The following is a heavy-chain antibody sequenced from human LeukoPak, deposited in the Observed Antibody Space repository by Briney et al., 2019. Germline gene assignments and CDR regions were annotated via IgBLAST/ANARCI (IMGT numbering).Heavy chain of an antibody. V-gene: IGHV3-23*01. CDR1: GFTFSNSA. CDR3: AKGIYSSGWSYFDY. CDR2: LSGSGITT. Sequence: GGSLRLSCAASGFTFSNSAMSWVRQAPGKGLEWVSTLSGSGITTYYADSVKGRFTISRDNSKNTLYLQMDRLRAEDTAVYYCAKGIYSSGWSYFDYWGHGTLVTVSS. J-gene: IGHJ4*01. D-gene: IGHD6-19*01.